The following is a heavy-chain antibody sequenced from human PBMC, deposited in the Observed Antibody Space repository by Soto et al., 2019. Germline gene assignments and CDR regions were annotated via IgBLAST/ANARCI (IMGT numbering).Heavy chain of an antibody. D-gene: IGHD5-12*01. CDR3: AKDREMATMVVDY. J-gene: IGHJ4*02. CDR1: GFTFSSYG. Sequence: QVQLVESGGGVVQPGRSLRLSCAASGFTFSSYGMHWVRQAPGKGLEWVAVISYDGSNKYYADAVKGRFTISRDNSKNTLFLQMNSLRAEDTAVYYCAKDREMATMVVDYWGQGTLVTVSS. V-gene: IGHV3-30*18. CDR2: ISYDGSNK.